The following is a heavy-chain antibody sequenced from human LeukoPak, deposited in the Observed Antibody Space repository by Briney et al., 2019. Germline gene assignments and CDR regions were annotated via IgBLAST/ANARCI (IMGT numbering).Heavy chain of an antibody. J-gene: IGHJ6*03. CDR2: IYYSGST. Sequence: PSETLSLTCTVSGGSISSSSYYWGWIRQPPGKGLEWIGSIYYSGSTYYNPSLKSRVTMSVDTSKNQFSLKLSSVTAADTAVYYCARASSNWDNFYYMDVWGKGTTVTVSS. CDR1: GGSISSSSYY. V-gene: IGHV4-39*07. D-gene: IGHD7-27*01. CDR3: ARASSNWDNFYYMDV.